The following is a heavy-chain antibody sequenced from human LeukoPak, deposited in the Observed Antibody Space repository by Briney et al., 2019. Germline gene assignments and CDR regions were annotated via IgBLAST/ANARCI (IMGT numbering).Heavy chain of an antibody. CDR2: TYYRSKWYN. J-gene: IGHJ1*01. CDR1: GDSVSSNSAA. D-gene: IGHD3-10*01. CDR3: ARDQDYYGSGRTSQYFQH. V-gene: IGHV6-1*01. Sequence: SQTLSLTCAISGDSVSSNSAAWNWIRQSPSRGLEWLGRTYYRSKWYNDYAVSVKSRITINPDTSKNQFSLQLNSVTPEDTAVYYCARDQDYYGSGRTSQYFQHWGQGTTVTVSS.